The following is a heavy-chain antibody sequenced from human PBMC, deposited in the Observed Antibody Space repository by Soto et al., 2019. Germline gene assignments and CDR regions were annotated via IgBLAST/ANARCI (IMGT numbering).Heavy chain of an antibody. CDR3: ARVSSPFGY. D-gene: IGHD3-16*01. CDR2: IYSSGNT. V-gene: IGHV3-53*02. CDR1: GFTVRSNY. Sequence: EVQLVETGGGWIQPGGSLRLSCAVSGFTVRSNYMSWVRQAPGKGLEWVSIIYSSGNTYYADSVKGRFTMSRDTSNNTVFLQMSSLRAEDTAVYYCARVSSPFGYWGQGTLVTVSS. J-gene: IGHJ4*02.